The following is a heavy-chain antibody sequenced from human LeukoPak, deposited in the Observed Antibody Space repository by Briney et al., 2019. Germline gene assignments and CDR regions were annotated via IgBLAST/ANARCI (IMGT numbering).Heavy chain of an antibody. D-gene: IGHD6-13*01. J-gene: IGHJ5*02. V-gene: IGHV1-2*02. CDR3: ARVDSSSWYAVGRAVWFDP. CDR2: INPNSGDT. CDR1: GYIFTGYY. Sequence: GASVKVSCKASGYIFTGYYMHWVRQAPGQGLEWMGWINPNSGDTNYAQKFQGRVTMTRDTSISTAYMELSRLRSDDTAVYYCARVDSSSWYAVGRAVWFDPWGQGTLVIVSS.